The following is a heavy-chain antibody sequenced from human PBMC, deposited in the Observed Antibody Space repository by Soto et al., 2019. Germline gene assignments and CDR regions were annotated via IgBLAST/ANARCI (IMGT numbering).Heavy chain of an antibody. CDR2: ITHTGINA. Sequence: EVQLVESGGGLVRPGGSLRLSCTASGFSFSDYSFNWVRQAPGKGLEWVSSITHTGINAYYADSVKGRFTISKDSADNSLILQMTSLRAEDTAVYHCARARGNDWYSDYWGQGTLVTVSS. D-gene: IGHD2-21*02. CDR3: ARARGNDWYSDY. J-gene: IGHJ4*02. V-gene: IGHV3-21*02. CDR1: GFSFSDYS.